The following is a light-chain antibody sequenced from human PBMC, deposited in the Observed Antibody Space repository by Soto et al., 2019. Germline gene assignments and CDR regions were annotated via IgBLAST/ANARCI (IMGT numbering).Light chain of an antibody. J-gene: IGKJ1*01. CDR3: QQYNNWPRGT. Sequence: TLSVSPGERATLSCRASQSVSSNLAWYQQKPGQAPRLLIYGASTRATGIPARFSGSGSGTEFTLTISSLQSEDFAVYYCQQYNNWPRGTFGQGTKVDIK. CDR1: QSVSSN. CDR2: GAS. V-gene: IGKV3-15*01.